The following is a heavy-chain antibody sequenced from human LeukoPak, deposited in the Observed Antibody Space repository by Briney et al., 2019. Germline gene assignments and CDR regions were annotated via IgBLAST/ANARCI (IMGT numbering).Heavy chain of an antibody. J-gene: IGHJ4*02. CDR2: ISSGSNYI. CDR1: GLTFSNYN. CDR3: ARDLRL. Sequence: GGSLRLSCAASGLTFSNYNMNWVRQAPGKGLEWVSSISSGSNYIYYADSVKGRFTVSRDNAKNSLYLQMNSLRADDAAVYYCARDLRLWGQGTLVTVSS. V-gene: IGHV3-21*01.